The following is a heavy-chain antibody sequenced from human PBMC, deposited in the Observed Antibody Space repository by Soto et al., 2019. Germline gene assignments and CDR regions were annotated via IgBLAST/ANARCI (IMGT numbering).Heavy chain of an antibody. D-gene: IGHD1-1*01. CDR3: ARGTVTGSESNYYYYGMDV. Sequence: ASVKVSCKASGGTFNSYAIDWVRQALGQGLEWMGGIIPIFGTTNYAQKLQGRVKLTADESTRTAYMELSTLRSEDTAVYYCARGTVTGSESNYYYYGMDVWG. CDR1: GGTFNSYA. J-gene: IGHJ6*02. CDR2: IIPIFGTT. V-gene: IGHV1-69*13.